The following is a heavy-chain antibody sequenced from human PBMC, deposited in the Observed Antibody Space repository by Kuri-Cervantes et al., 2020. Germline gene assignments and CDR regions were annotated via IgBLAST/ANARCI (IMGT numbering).Heavy chain of an antibody. V-gene: IGHV3-9*01. CDR3: ARGRAYSSSWIDY. J-gene: IGHJ4*02. Sequence: GGSLRLSCAASGFTFDDYAMHWVRQAPGKGLEWVSGISWNSGSIGYADSVKGRFTISRDNAKNSLYLQMNSLRAEDTAVYYCARGRAYSSSWIDYWGQGTLVTVS. D-gene: IGHD6-13*01. CDR2: ISWNSGSI. CDR1: GFTFDDYA.